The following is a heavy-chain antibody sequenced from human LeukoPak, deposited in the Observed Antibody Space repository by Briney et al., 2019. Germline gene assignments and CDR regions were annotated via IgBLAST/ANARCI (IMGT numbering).Heavy chain of an antibody. CDR1: GVTFSDYY. CDR2: ISSSGSTI. J-gene: IGHJ4*02. V-gene: IGHV3-11*01. D-gene: IGHD1-26*01. CDR3: ARDRIGSYRTSGFDY. Sequence: GGSLRLSCAASGVTFSDYYMSWLRQAPGKGLEWVSYISSSGSTIYYADSVKGRFTISRDNAKNSLYLQMNSLRAEDTAVYYCARDRIGSYRTSGFDYWGQGTLVTVSS.